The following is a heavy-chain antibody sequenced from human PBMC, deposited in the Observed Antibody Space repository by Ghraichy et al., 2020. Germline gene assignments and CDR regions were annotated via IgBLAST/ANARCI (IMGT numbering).Heavy chain of an antibody. Sequence: ASVKVSCKVSGYTFTAYYMHWIRHAPGQGLEWMGWISPTSGGTIYARNFRGRVNMTRDTSTNTFYMELTRLTSDDTAVYFCARDRPIPGNYRTDHFDYWGQGTPVTV. J-gene: IGHJ4*02. CDR2: ISPTSGGT. V-gene: IGHV1-2*02. CDR3: ARDRPIPGNYRTDHFDY. D-gene: IGHD1-7*01. CDR1: GYTFTAYY.